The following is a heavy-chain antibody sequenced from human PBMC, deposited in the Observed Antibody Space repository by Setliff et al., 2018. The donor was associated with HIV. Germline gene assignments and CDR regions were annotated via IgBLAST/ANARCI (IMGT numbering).Heavy chain of an antibody. D-gene: IGHD6-13*01. V-gene: IGHV4-59*11. CDR1: GGSISSHY. CDR3: ARATTGYSSIWYRNGLTYYYYMDV. J-gene: IGHJ6*03. CDR2: IYYTGST. Sequence: PSETLSLTCTVSGGSISSHYWSWIRQPPRKGLEWIGYIYYTGSTYYNPSLKSRVTISVDTSKNQFSLKLSSVTAADTAIFYCARATTGYSSIWYRNGLTYYYYMDVWGRGTKVTVSS.